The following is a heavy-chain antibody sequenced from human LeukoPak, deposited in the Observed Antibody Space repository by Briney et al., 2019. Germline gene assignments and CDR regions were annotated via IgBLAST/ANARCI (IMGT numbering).Heavy chain of an antibody. V-gene: IGHV1-18*01. Sequence: GATVKVSRKASGYTHTIYGISCVRQAPGQGREWMGWISAYNGNTNYTQKLQGRVTMTTDTSTSTAYRELRSLRSDDTAVYHCASDKTGRGDYEVYWGQGALVTVSS. CDR2: ISAYNGNT. CDR3: ASDKTGRGDYEVY. CDR1: GYTHTIYG. D-gene: IGHD4-17*01. J-gene: IGHJ4*02.